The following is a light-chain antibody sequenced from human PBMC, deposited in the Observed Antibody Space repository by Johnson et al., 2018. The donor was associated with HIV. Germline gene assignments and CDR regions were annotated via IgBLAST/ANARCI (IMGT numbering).Light chain of an antibody. CDR3: GTWDSSLCAGKV. CDR1: NSNIGTNY. V-gene: IGLV1-51*01. Sequence: QSVLTQPPSVSAAPGQKVTISCSGSNSNIGTNYVSWYQQVPGTAPKLLIYDNNQRPSGIPDRFSGSKSGTSATLGITGLQSGDEADYYCGTWDSSLCAGKVFGTGTKVTVL. J-gene: IGLJ1*01. CDR2: DNN.